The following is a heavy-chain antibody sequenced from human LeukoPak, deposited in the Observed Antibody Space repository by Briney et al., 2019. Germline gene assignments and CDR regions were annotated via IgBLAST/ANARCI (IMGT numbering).Heavy chain of an antibody. J-gene: IGHJ4*02. Sequence: PSETLSLTCTVSGYSISSSSYYWGWIRQPPGKGLEWIGSIYYSGSTYYNPSLKSRVTISVDTSKNQFSLKLYSVTAADTAVYSCATRKLGNDYWGQGTLVTVSS. CDR1: GYSISSSSYY. CDR3: ATRKLGNDY. CDR2: IYYSGST. V-gene: IGHV4-39*07. D-gene: IGHD7-27*01.